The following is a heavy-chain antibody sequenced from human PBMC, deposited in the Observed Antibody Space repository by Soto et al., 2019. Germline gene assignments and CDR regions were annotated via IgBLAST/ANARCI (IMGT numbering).Heavy chain of an antibody. J-gene: IGHJ5*01. Sequence: GGSLRLSCAASGFTFSSYAMSWVRQAPGKGLEWVSAISGSGGSTYYADSVKGRFTISRDNFKSSLYLQMSNLRAEDTAIYYCAKGKISTTTYTSFDSWGQGTLVTVSS. CDR1: GFTFSSYA. CDR3: AKGKISTTTYTSFDS. V-gene: IGHV3-23*01. CDR2: ISGSGGST. D-gene: IGHD1-26*01.